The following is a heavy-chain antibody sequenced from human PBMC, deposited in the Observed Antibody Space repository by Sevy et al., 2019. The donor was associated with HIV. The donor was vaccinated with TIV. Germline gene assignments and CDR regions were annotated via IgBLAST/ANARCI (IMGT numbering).Heavy chain of an antibody. D-gene: IGHD4-17*01. V-gene: IGHV3-33*01. Sequence: EGSLRLSCAASGFTFSTYGMHWVRQAPGKALEWVAVMRFDGSNTYYADSVKGRFTISRDIAKNTLHLQMNSLRAEDTAVSYCARDLEFYDYGDYGPAFMPDYWGQGTLVTVSS. J-gene: IGHJ4*02. CDR1: GFTFSTYG. CDR3: ARDLEFYDYGDYGPAFMPDY. CDR2: MRFDGSNT.